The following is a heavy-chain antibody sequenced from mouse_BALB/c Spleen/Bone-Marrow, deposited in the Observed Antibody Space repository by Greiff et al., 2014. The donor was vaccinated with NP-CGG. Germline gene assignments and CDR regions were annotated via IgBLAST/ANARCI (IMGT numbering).Heavy chain of an antibody. J-gene: IGHJ2*01. D-gene: IGHD2-3*01. CDR3: VREVYDRYGGVFDY. Sequence: EVMLVESGGGLVQPGGSMKLSCVASGFTFSNYWMNWVRQSPEKGLEWVAEIRLKSNNYATHYAESVKGRFTISRDDSKSSVYLQMNNLRAEDTGIYYCVREVYDRYGGVFDYWGQGTTLTVSS. CDR2: IRLKSNNYAT. V-gene: IGHV6-6*02. CDR1: GFTFSNYW.